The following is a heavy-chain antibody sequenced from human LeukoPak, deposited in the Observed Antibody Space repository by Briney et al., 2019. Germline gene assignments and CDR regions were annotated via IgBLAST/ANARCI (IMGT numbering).Heavy chain of an antibody. CDR1: GGTFRSYA. Sequence: SVNVSCKACGGTFRSYAISWVRQAPGQGLEWMGRIIPILGIANYAQKFQGRVTITADKSTSTAYMELSSLRSEDTAVYYCARSGGGASDGSADYWGQGTLVTVSS. CDR3: ARSGGGASDGSADY. J-gene: IGHJ4*02. V-gene: IGHV1-69*04. D-gene: IGHD3-16*01. CDR2: IIPILGIA.